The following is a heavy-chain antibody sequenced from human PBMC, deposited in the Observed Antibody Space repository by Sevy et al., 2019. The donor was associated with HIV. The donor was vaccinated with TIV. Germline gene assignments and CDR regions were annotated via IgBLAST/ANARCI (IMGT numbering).Heavy chain of an antibody. CDR3: ARENTMIEEPGWFDP. CDR1: GFTFSDYY. Sequence: GGSLRHSCADSGFTFSDYYMSWIRQAPGKGLEWVSYISRSGSTINYAESVKGRFTISRDNAKNSLYLQINSLRAEDTAVYYCARENTMIEEPGWFDPWGQGTLVTVSS. D-gene: IGHD3-22*01. J-gene: IGHJ5*02. V-gene: IGHV3-11*01. CDR2: ISRSGSTI.